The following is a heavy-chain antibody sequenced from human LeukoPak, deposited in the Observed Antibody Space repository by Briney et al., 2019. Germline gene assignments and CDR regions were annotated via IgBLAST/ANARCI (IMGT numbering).Heavy chain of an antibody. V-gene: IGHV3-7*03. CDR2: INGDGSHS. D-gene: IGHD6-13*01. CDR3: VKNSGWYCLDY. Sequence: GGSLRLSCAASVFSFSNYWMTWVRQAPWKGQERVADINGDGSHSYCVDSVKGRFTLSRDNAKNSLFLQMNSLRAEDTAVYYCVKNSGWYCLDYWGQGTLVTVSS. J-gene: IGHJ4*02. CDR1: VFSFSNYW.